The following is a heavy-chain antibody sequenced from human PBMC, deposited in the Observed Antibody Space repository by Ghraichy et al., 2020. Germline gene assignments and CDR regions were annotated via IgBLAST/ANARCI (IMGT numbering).Heavy chain of an antibody. CDR3: ARDQRGNYYDSSGYGRDY. V-gene: IGHV3-48*02. Sequence: GGSLRLSCAASGFTFSSYSMNWVRQAPGKGLEWVSYISSSSSTIYYADSVKGRFTISRDNAKNSLYLQMNSLRDEDTAVYYCARDQRGNYYDSSGYGRDYWGQGTLVTVSS. J-gene: IGHJ4*02. CDR1: GFTFSSYS. D-gene: IGHD3-22*01. CDR2: ISSSSSTI.